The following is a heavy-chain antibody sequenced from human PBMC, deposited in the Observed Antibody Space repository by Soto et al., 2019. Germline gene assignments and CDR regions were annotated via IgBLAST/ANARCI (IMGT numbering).Heavy chain of an antibody. CDR3: AQEAGVAGTLDLDAFDI. V-gene: IGHV3-23*01. CDR1: GFTFSSYA. Sequence: EVQLLESGGGLVQPGGSLRLSCAASGFTFSSYAMSWVRQAPGKGLEWVSAISGSGSATYYADSVKGRFTISRDNSKTTLDLQMNSLRAEDTAVFYGAQEAGVAGTLDLDAFDIWGQGTMVTVSS. CDR2: ISGSGSAT. D-gene: IGHD6-19*01. J-gene: IGHJ3*02.